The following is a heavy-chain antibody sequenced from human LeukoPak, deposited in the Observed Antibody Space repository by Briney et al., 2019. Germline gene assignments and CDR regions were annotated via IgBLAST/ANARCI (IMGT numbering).Heavy chain of an antibody. Sequence: GGSLRLSCAASGFTFSSYWMSWVRQAPGKGLEWVANIKQDGSEKYYVDSVKGRFTISRDNAKNSLYLQMNSLRAEDTAVYYCARERGTMILYYFDYWGQGTLVTVSS. CDR1: GFTFSSYW. CDR3: ARERGTMILYYFDY. V-gene: IGHV3-7*01. J-gene: IGHJ4*02. CDR2: IKQDGSEK. D-gene: IGHD3-22*01.